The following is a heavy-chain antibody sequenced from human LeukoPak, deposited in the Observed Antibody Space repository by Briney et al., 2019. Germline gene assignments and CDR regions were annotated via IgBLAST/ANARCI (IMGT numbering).Heavy chain of an antibody. V-gene: IGHV1-46*01. D-gene: IGHD2-15*01. Sequence: ASVKVSCKASGYTFTSYYMHWVRQAPGQGLEWMGIINPSGGSTSYAQKFQGGVTMTRDMSTSTVYMELSSLRSEDTAVYYCASRYCSGGSCYSRVDAFDIWGQGTMVTVSS. CDR2: INPSGGST. J-gene: IGHJ3*02. CDR1: GYTFTSYY. CDR3: ASRYCSGGSCYSRVDAFDI.